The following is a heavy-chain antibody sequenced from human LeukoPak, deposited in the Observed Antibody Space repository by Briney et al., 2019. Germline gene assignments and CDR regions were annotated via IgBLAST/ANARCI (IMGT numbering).Heavy chain of an antibody. CDR1: GGTFISYA. Sequence: ASVKVSCKASGGTFISYAISWVRQAPGQGLEWMGGIIPIFGTANYAQKFQGRVTITADESTSTAYMELSSLRSEDTAVYYCARGSGYGDPPFDYWGQGTLVTVSS. CDR2: IIPIFGTA. J-gene: IGHJ4*02. V-gene: IGHV1-69*13. D-gene: IGHD4-17*01. CDR3: ARGSGYGDPPFDY.